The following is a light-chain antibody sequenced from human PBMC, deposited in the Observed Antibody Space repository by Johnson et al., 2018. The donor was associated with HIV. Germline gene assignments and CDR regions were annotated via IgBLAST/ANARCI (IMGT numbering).Light chain of an antibody. V-gene: IGLV1-51*01. CDR3: GTWDSSLSTPKYF. CDR1: SSNIGNNY. CDR2: DND. Sequence: QSVLTQPPSVSAAPGQKVTISCSGTSSNIGNNYVSWYQHLPGTAPKVLIYDNDKRPSGIPDRFSGSKSGTSATLGISGLQTGDEADYYCGTWDSSLSTPKYFFGAGTKVTVL. J-gene: IGLJ1*01.